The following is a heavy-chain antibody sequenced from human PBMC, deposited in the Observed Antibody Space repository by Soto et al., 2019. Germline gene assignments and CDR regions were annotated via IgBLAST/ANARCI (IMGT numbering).Heavy chain of an antibody. CDR2: ISGGGAST. CDR1: GITFSIYA. V-gene: IGHV3-23*01. D-gene: IGHD6-19*01. Sequence: EVQLLESGGGLVQPGGSLRLSFAASGITFSIYAMSWVRQAPGKGLEWVSTISGGGASTYSADSVKGRFTSSRDNSKNTLYLKLNSLRAEDTAVYYCAKQAGYSSDPFDYWGQGTLVTVSS. J-gene: IGHJ4*02. CDR3: AKQAGYSSDPFDY.